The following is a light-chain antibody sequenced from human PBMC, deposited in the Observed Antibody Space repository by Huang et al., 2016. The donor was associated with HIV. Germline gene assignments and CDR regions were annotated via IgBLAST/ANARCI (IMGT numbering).Light chain of an antibody. V-gene: IGKV3-20*01. Sequence: EIVLTQSPGTVSLSPGERATLSCRASQSVSSKYLAWYQQKPGQAPRLLIYGESYRATGIPDRFSGSGSGTDFTLTISRLDPEDFAVYYCQQYDSSPIFTFGPGTKVDIK. CDR2: GES. J-gene: IGKJ3*01. CDR3: QQYDSSPIFT. CDR1: QSVSSKY.